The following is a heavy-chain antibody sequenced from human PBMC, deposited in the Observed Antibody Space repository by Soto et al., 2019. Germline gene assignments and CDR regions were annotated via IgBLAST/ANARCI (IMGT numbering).Heavy chain of an antibody. Sequence: EPLSLTCTVSGGSISSYYWSWIRQPPGRGLEWIGYIYYSGSTNYNPSLKSRVTISVDTSKNQFSLKLSSVTAADTAVYYCARGYEFFDYWGQGTLVTVSS. CDR2: IYYSGST. CDR3: ARGYEFFDY. D-gene: IGHD1-1*01. J-gene: IGHJ4*02. CDR1: GGSISSYY. V-gene: IGHV4-59*08.